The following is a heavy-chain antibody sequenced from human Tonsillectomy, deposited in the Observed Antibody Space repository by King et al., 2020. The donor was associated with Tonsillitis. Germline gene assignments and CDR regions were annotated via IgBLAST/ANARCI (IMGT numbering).Heavy chain of an antibody. D-gene: IGHD5-12*01. V-gene: IGHV4-59*01. CDR2: IYYSVST. Sequence: QLQESGPGLVKPSETLSLTCTVSGGSISSYYWSWIRQPPGKGLEWIGYIYYSVSTNYNPSLKSRVTISVDTSKNQFSLKLSSVTAADTAVYYCARGVYSGYDLPLFDYWGQGTLVTVSS. CDR1: GGSISSYY. CDR3: ARGVYSGYDLPLFDY. J-gene: IGHJ4*02.